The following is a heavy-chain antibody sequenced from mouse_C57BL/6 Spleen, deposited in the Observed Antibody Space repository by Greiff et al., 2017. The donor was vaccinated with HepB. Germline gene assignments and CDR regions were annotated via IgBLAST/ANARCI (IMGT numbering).Heavy chain of an antibody. J-gene: IGHJ4*01. Sequence: EVQLVESGGGLVKPGGSLKLSCAASGFTFSSYALSWVRQTPEKRLEWVATISDGGSYTYYPDNVTGRFTISRDNAKNKLYLHMSHLKSEDTAMYYCARDEVDDYDDGGAMDYWGQGTSVTVSS. CDR1: GFTFSSYA. D-gene: IGHD2-4*01. CDR3: ARDEVDDYDDGGAMDY. CDR2: ISDGGSYT. V-gene: IGHV5-4*01.